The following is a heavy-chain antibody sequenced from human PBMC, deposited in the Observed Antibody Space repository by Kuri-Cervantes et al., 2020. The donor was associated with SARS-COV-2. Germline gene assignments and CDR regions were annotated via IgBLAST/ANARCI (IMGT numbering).Heavy chain of an antibody. D-gene: IGHD1-26*01. CDR1: GFSLSTSGVG. J-gene: IGHJ5*02. V-gene: IGHV2-5*02. Sequence: SGPTLVKPTQTLTLTCTFSGFSLSTSGVGVGWIRQPPGKALEWLALIYWDDDKRYSPSLKSRLTITKDTSKNQVVLTMTNMDPVDTATYYCAHSPHEAWELPPPPFDPWGQGTLVTVSS. CDR2: IYWDDDK. CDR3: AHSPHEAWELPPPPFDP.